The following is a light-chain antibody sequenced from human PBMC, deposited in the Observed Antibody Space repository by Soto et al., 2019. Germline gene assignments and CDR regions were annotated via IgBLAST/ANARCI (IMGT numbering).Light chain of an antibody. V-gene: IGLV3-1*01. CDR3: QAWDSSTLVV. CDR1: KLGDKY. Sequence: SYELTQPPSVSVSPGQTASITCSGDKLGDKYACWYQQKPGQSPVLVIYQDSKRPSGIPERFSGSNSGNTATLTISGTQAMDEADYYCQAWDSSTLVVFGGGTQPTVL. CDR2: QDS. J-gene: IGLJ2*01.